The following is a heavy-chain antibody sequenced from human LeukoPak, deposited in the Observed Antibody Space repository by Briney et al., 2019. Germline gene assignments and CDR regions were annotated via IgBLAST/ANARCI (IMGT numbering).Heavy chain of an antibody. CDR1: GHSFNTFW. D-gene: IGHD4-17*01. Sequence: GESLKISCKASGHSFNTFWIAWVRQMPGKRLEWMGSIYPDDSDTRDSPAFQGQVTISADKSVSTAYLQWSSLKASDTAMYYCATMAYGDSPRGGFDVWGRGTLVTVSS. J-gene: IGHJ2*01. CDR2: IYPDDSDT. V-gene: IGHV5-51*01. CDR3: ATMAYGDSPRGGFDV.